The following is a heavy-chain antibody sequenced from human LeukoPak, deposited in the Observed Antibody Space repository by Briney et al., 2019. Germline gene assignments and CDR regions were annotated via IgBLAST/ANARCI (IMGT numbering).Heavy chain of an antibody. Sequence: GGSLRLSCAASGFTFSNYWMHWVRQAPGKGLEWVAHINQDGSKEYYMDSVKARFTISRDNAKNSLSLQMNSLRAEDTAVYYCVRDGGVSGYDLLDYWGQGTLVTVSS. CDR2: INQDGSKE. CDR1: GFTFSNYW. J-gene: IGHJ4*02. V-gene: IGHV3-7*01. D-gene: IGHD5-12*01. CDR3: VRDGGVSGYDLLDY.